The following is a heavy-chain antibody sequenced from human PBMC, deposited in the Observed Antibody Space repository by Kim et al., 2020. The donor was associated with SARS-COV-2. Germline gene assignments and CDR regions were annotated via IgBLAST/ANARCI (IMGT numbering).Heavy chain of an antibody. D-gene: IGHD6-19*01. Sequence: YTGSVKGRFTNSRDNSKNTLYLQMNSLRAEDTAVYYCAKKGVAGMRAFDIWGQGTMVTVSS. CDR3: AKKGVAGMRAFDI. J-gene: IGHJ3*02. V-gene: IGHV3-23*05.